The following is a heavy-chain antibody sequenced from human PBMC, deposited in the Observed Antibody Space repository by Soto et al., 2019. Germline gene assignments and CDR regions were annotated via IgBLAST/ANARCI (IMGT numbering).Heavy chain of an antibody. CDR2: INSDGSST. CDR3: ARRNYSNYVGYYYGMDV. J-gene: IGHJ6*02. CDR1: GFTFSSHW. Sequence: GGSLRLSCAASGFTFSSHWMHWVRQAPGKGLVWVSRINSDGSSTSYADSVKGRFTISRDNAKNTLYLQMNSLRAEDTAVYYCARRNYSNYVGYYYGMDVWGQGTTVTVSS. D-gene: IGHD4-4*01. V-gene: IGHV3-74*01.